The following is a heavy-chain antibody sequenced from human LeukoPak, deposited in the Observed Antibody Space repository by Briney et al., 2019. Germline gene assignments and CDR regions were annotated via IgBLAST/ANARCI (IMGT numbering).Heavy chain of an antibody. J-gene: IGHJ4*02. V-gene: IGHV4-31*03. CDR3: ARESSSGWHFDY. D-gene: IGHD6-19*01. Sequence: PSLTLSLTCTVSGGSISSGGYYWSWIRQHPGKGPEWIGYIYYSGSTYYNPSLKSRVTISVDTSKNQFSLKLSSVTAADTAVYYCARESSSGWHFDYWGQGTLVTVSS. CDR2: IYYSGST. CDR1: GGSISSGGYY.